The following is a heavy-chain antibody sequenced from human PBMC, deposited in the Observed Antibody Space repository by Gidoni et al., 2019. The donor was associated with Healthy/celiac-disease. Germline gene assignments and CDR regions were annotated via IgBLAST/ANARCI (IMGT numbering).Heavy chain of an antibody. V-gene: IGHV1-69*01. J-gene: IGHJ2*01. CDR1: GGTFSSYA. CDR2: IIPIVGTA. CDR3: ARDHVASTVADWYFDL. D-gene: IGHD4-17*01. Sequence: QVQLVQSGAEVKKPGSAVKVSCKASGGTFSSYASSWVRQSPGQGLEWMGGIIPIVGTANYAQKFQGRVTITADESTSTAYMELSSLRSEDTAVYYCARDHVASTVADWYFDLWGRGTLVTVSS.